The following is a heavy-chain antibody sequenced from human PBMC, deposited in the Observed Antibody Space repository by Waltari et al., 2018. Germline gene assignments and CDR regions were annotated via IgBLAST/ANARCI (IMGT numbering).Heavy chain of an antibody. J-gene: IGHJ6*02. CDR2: VNNDGSNT. Sequence: EVQLVESGGGLVQPGGSLRLSCAASGFSFRSYGMHWVRQAPGKGLVGVSRVNNDGSNTNYADSVKRRFTISRDNAKNTLFLQMNSLRAEDTAVYYCAREFGVLDYYYGMDVWGQGTTVTVSS. CDR1: GFSFRSYG. V-gene: IGHV3-74*01. CDR3: AREFGVLDYYYGMDV. D-gene: IGHD5-12*01.